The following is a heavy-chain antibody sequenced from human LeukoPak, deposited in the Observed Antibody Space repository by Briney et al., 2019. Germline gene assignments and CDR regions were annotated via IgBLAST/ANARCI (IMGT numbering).Heavy chain of an antibody. CDR2: ISGSGGST. CDR3: AKVTFGGVIVARPIDY. D-gene: IGHD3-16*02. CDR1: GFTFSSYA. Sequence: GGSLRLSCAASGFTFSSYAMNWVRQAPGKGLEWVSAISGSGGSTYYADSVKGRFTISRDNSKNTLYLQMNSLRAEDTAVYYCAKVTFGGVIVARPIDYWGQGTLVTVSS. V-gene: IGHV3-23*01. J-gene: IGHJ4*02.